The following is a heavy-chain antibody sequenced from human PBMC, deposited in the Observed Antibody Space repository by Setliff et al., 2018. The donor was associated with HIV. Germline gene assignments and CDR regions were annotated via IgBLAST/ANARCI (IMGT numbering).Heavy chain of an antibody. J-gene: IGHJ3*02. D-gene: IGHD3-10*02. CDR2: VGAVGSPN. V-gene: IGHV3-23*01. CDR3: AKVLLFGVDVFDI. Sequence: PGGSLRLSCAASGFSLSTYAMGWVRQAPGKGLEWVSIVGAVGSPNFYAESVKGRFTISKDNSENTLYLQMTSLRGDDTAVYYCAKVLLFGVDVFDIWGQGTMVTVSS. CDR1: GFSLSTYA.